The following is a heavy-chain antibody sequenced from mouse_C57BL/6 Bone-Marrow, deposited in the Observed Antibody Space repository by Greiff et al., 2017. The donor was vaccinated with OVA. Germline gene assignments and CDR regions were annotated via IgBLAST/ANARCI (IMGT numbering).Heavy chain of an antibody. CDR2: IYPGSGNI. D-gene: IGHD2-2*01. CDR1: GYTFTDYY. V-gene: IGHV1-76*01. Sequence: VQLQQSGAELVRPGASVKLSCKASGYTFTDYYISWVKQRPGQGLEWIARIYPGSGNICYNEKFKGKATLTAEKSSSTAYMQLSRLTSDDSAVYFGARPERLRDCFDYWGQGTTPRVSS. J-gene: IGHJ2*01. CDR3: ARPERLRDCFDY.